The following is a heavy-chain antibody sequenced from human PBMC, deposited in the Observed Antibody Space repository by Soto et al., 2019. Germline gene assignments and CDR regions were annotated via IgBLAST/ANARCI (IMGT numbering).Heavy chain of an antibody. CDR3: ARDSSSSGYYYGMDV. Sequence: QVHLVQSGAEVKKPGASVKVSCKASNETLTTYGISWVRQAPGQGLEWMGWVSGYNGHSSSAQKFQDRVIMTADTSTNTAYMELRSLTPDDSAVYFCARDSSSSGYYYGMDVWGQGTTVIVSS. J-gene: IGHJ6*02. CDR1: NETLTTYG. V-gene: IGHV1-18*01. D-gene: IGHD6-6*01. CDR2: VSGYNGHS.